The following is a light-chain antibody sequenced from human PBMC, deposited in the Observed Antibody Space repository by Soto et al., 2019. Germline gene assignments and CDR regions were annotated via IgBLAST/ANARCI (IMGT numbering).Light chain of an antibody. CDR2: WAS. V-gene: IGKV4-1*01. J-gene: IGKJ5*01. Sequence: DIVMNQSAESLAVSMVDMSTINCNSSQIVLYRSNNKNYLAWYQQKPGQPPKLLIYWASTRESGVPDRFSGSGSGTNFTLTISSLQAEDVAVYYCQQYYSTITFGQGTRLENK. CDR1: QIVLYRSNNKNY. CDR3: QQYYSTIT.